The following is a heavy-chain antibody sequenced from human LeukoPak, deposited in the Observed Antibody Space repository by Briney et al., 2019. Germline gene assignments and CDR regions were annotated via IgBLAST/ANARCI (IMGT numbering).Heavy chain of an antibody. Sequence: ASVKVSCKVSGYTLTELSMHWVRQAPGKGLEWMGGFDPEDGETIYAQKFQGRVTMTEDTSTDTAYMELSSLRSEDTAAYYCARAEVDSSGYLYFYFWGQGTLVTVSS. CDR1: GYTLTELS. V-gene: IGHV1-24*01. CDR3: ARAEVDSSGYLYFYF. D-gene: IGHD3-22*01. J-gene: IGHJ4*02. CDR2: FDPEDGET.